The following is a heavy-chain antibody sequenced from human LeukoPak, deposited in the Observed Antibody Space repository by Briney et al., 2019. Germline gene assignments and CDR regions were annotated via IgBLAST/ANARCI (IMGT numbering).Heavy chain of an antibody. CDR2: IYYSGST. Sequence: SETLSLTCTVSGDSLRKSTFYWVWIRQPPGKGLEWIGSIYYSGSTYYNPSLKSRVTISVDTSKNQFSLKLSSVTAADTAVYYCASITMVRGGTDFDYWGQGTLVTVSS. V-gene: IGHV4-39*07. CDR1: GDSLRKSTFY. J-gene: IGHJ4*02. D-gene: IGHD3-10*01. CDR3: ASITMVRGGTDFDY.